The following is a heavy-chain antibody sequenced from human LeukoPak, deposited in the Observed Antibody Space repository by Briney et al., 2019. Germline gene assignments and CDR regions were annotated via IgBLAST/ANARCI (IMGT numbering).Heavy chain of an antibody. CDR3: ARHRGAMDY. Sequence: PSETLSLTCTVSGGSISSSSYYWGWIRQPPGKGLEWIGSIYYSGSTYYNPSLKSRVTISVDTSKNQFSLKLSSVTAADTAVYYCARHRGAMDYWGQGTLVTVSS. CDR2: IYYSGST. CDR1: GGSISSSSYY. D-gene: IGHD4/OR15-4a*01. V-gene: IGHV4-39*01. J-gene: IGHJ4*02.